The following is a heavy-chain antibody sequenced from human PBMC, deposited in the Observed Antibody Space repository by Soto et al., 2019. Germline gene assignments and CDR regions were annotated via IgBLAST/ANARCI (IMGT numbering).Heavy chain of an antibody. CDR3: ARNYIGFDY. D-gene: IGHD3-10*01. J-gene: IGHJ4*02. Sequence: SETLSLTCTVSGGSISSSSYYWGWIRQPPGKGLEWIGSIYYSGSTNYNPSLKSRVTISVDTSKNQLSLKLSSVAAADTAVYYCARNYIGFDYWGQGTLVTVSS. V-gene: IGHV4-39*07. CDR1: GGSISSSSYY. CDR2: IYYSGST.